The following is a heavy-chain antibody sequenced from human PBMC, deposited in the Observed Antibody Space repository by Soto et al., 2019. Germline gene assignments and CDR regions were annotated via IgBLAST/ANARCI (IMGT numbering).Heavy chain of an antibody. D-gene: IGHD1-26*01. V-gene: IGHV3-23*01. CDR2: ISGSGDST. CDR1: GFTFSSYA. CDR3: ARRGSGSYYDY. Sequence: EVQLLESGGGLVQPGGSLRLSCAASGFTFSSYAMSWVRQAPGMGLEWVSVISGSGDSTYYADSVKGRFTISRDNSKNTLYLQMNSLRAGDTAVYYCARRGSGSYYDYWGQGTLVTVSS. J-gene: IGHJ4*02.